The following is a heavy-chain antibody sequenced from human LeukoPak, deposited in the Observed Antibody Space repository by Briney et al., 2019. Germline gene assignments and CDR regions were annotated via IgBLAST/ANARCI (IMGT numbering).Heavy chain of an antibody. V-gene: IGHV4-59*01. CDR3: ARESVYSGRYYAFDI. CDR2: IYYSGST. Sequence: PSETLSLTCTDSGSSISNYYWTWIRQPPGKGLEWIGYIYYSGSTNYNPSLKSRVTISVDMSKNQFSLKLSSVTAADTAVYYCARESVYSGRYYAFDIWGQGTMVTVSS. J-gene: IGHJ3*02. CDR1: GSSISNYY. D-gene: IGHD1-26*01.